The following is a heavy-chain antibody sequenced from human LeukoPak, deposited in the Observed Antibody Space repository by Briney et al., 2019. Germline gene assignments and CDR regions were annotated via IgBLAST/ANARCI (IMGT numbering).Heavy chain of an antibody. CDR3: ARAGSAWYTPDY. D-gene: IGHD6-13*01. CDR1: GFTFSNYY. CDR2: ISSSGSPI. Sequence: GGSLRLTCAASGFTFSNYYMNWIRQAPGKGLEWVSYISSSGSPIYYADSVKGRFTISRDNAENSLYLQMNGLRVEDTAVYYCARAGSAWYTPDYWGQGTLVTVSS. J-gene: IGHJ4*02. V-gene: IGHV3-11*04.